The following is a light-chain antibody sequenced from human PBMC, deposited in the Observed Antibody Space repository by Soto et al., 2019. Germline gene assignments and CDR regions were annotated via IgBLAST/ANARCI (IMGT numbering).Light chain of an antibody. CDR3: QQYGSSGT. Sequence: EIEMTQSPVTLSVSPGERATLSCRASQSVSSSYLAWYQQKPGQAPRLLIYGASNRATGIPDRFSGSGSGTDFTLTISRLEPEDFAVYYCQQYGSSGTFGQGTKVDIK. V-gene: IGKV3-20*01. CDR1: QSVSSSY. CDR2: GAS. J-gene: IGKJ1*01.